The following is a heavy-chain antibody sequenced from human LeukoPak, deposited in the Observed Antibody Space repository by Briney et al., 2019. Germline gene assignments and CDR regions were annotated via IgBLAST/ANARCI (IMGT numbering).Heavy chain of an antibody. Sequence: SGTLSLTCTASGGTIRNYYWSWIRQPPGKGLEWIGCIYYNGSTNYNPSLNSPVNISVDTSKNQFYLKLSSVTAADTAVYYSARVYYSSSYDYWYFDLWGSGTLVTVSS. CDR3: ARVYYSSSYDYWYFDL. D-gene: IGHD6-13*01. V-gene: IGHV4-59*01. CDR1: GGTIRNYY. J-gene: IGHJ2*01. CDR2: IYYNGST.